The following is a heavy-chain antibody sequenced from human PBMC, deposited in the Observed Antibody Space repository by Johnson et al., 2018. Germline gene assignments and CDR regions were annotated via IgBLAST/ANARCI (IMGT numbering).Heavy chain of an antibody. CDR1: GFTFDDYA. Sequence: VQLVESGGGLVQXGRSLRLXCAASGFTFDDYAMHWVRQAPGKGLEWVSGMSGNSGSIGYADSVQGRFTISRDNAKNSLYLQMNSLRAEDTALYYCAKDKGSGYGMDVWGQGTTVTVSS. J-gene: IGHJ6*02. CDR3: AKDKGSGYGMDV. V-gene: IGHV3-9*01. CDR2: MSGNSGSI. D-gene: IGHD3-10*01.